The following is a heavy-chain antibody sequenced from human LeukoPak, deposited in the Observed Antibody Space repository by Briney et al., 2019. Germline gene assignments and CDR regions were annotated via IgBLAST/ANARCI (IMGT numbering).Heavy chain of an antibody. J-gene: IGHJ4*02. D-gene: IGHD6-13*01. CDR3: ARGGIAAAGTLRY. V-gene: IGHV3-48*04. CDR1: GFTFSRYS. CDR2: ISSSGSTI. Sequence: PGGTLRLSCAASGFTFSRYSMNWVRQAPGKGLEWVSYISSSGSTIYYADSVKGRFTISRDNAKNSLYLQMNSLRAEDTAVYYCARGGIAAAGTLRYWGQGTLVTVSS.